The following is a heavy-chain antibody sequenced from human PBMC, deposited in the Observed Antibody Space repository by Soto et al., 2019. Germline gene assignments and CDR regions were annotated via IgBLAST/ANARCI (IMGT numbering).Heavy chain of an antibody. CDR1: VASISSGGYY. V-gene: IGHV4-31*03. CDR3: ARESKYDTSGYPPWFAP. Sequence: QVQLQESGPGLEKPSQTLSLTCTVSVASISSGGYYWSWIRQHPGEGLEWIGYIYYSGSTSYNPSLKSRVTISVDTSKNQFSLKLSSVTDADTAVYYCARESKYDTSGYPPWFAPWGQGTLDTVSS. CDR2: IYYSGST. J-gene: IGHJ5*02. D-gene: IGHD3-22*01.